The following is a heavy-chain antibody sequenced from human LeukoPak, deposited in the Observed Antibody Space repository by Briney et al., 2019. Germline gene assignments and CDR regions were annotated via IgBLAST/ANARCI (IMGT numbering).Heavy chain of an antibody. CDR3: ARVKAVAGTADY. CDR1: GFTFRDYY. J-gene: IGHJ4*02. D-gene: IGHD6-19*01. CDR2: ISSSSSYT. V-gene: IGHV3-11*06. Sequence: PGGSLRLSCAASGFTFRDYYMSWIRQAPGKGLEWVSYISSSSSYTNYADSVKGRFTISRDNAKNSLYLQMNSLRAEDTAVYYCARVKAVAGTADYWGQGTLVTVSS.